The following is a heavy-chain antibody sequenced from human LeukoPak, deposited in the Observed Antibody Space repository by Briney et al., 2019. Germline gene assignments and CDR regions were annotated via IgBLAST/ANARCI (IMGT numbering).Heavy chain of an antibody. V-gene: IGHV3-30*18. Sequence: PGGSLRLSCAASGFTFSSYGMHWVRQAPGKGLEWVAVISYDGSNKYYADSVKGRFTISRDNSKNTLYLQMNSLRAEDTAVYYCANLNTYGEFDYWGQGTLVTVSS. D-gene: IGHD4-17*01. J-gene: IGHJ4*02. CDR2: ISYDGSNK. CDR3: ANLNTYGEFDY. CDR1: GFTFSSYG.